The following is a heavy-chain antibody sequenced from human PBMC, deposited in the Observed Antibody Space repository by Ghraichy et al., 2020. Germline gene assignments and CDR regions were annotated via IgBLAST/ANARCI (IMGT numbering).Heavy chain of an antibody. V-gene: IGHV3-33*01. CDR1: GFTFSSYG. D-gene: IGHD3-22*01. CDR3: ARGDEYDSSGLSHTP. J-gene: IGHJ5*02. Sequence: GGSLRLSCAASGFTFSSYGMHWVRQAPGKGLEWVAVIWYDGSNKYYADSVKGRFTISRDNSKNTLYLQMNSLRAEDTAVYYCARGDEYDSSGLSHTPWGQGTLVTVSA. CDR2: IWYDGSNK.